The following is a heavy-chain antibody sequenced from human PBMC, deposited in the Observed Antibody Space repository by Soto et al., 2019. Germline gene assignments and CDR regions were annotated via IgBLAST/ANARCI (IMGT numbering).Heavy chain of an antibody. D-gene: IGHD2-2*01. J-gene: IGHJ6*02. CDR1: GYTFTSYY. V-gene: IGHV1-46*01. CDR3: ASPHCSSTSCVYYGMDV. CDR2: ISPSGGST. Sequence: VKVSCTASGYTFTSYYMHWVRQAPGQGLEWMGIISPSGGSTSYAQKFQGRVTMTRDTSTSTVYMELSSLRSEDTAVYYCASPHCSSTSCVYYGMDVWGQGTTVTVSS.